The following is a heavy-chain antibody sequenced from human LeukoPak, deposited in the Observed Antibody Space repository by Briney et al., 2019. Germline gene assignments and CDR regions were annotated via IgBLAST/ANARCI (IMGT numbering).Heavy chain of an antibody. J-gene: IGHJ4*02. Sequence: GGSLRLSCAASGFTFDDYAMHWVRQAPGKGLEWVSGISWNSGSRGYADSVKGRFTISRDNAKNSLYLQMNRLRAEDTAVYYCARPRGCGSSRCNNFDYWGQGTLVTVSS. V-gene: IGHV3-9*01. D-gene: IGHD2-2*01. CDR2: ISWNSGSR. CDR3: ARPRGCGSSRCNNFDY. CDR1: GFTFDDYA.